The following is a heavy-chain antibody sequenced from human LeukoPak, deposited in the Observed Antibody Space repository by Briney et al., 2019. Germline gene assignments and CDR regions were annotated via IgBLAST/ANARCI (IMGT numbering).Heavy chain of an antibody. D-gene: IGHD3-22*01. Sequence: SETLSLTCTVSGGSISSSSYYWGWIRQPPGKGLEWIGTIDYSGSTYQNPSLRSRVTISVDTSRNQFSLKLSSVTAADTAVYYCARGSGTFYYDSSGYLNWFDPWGQGTLVTASS. V-gene: IGHV4-39*01. CDR1: GGSISSSSYY. J-gene: IGHJ5*02. CDR3: ARGSGTFYYDSSGYLNWFDP. CDR2: IDYSGST.